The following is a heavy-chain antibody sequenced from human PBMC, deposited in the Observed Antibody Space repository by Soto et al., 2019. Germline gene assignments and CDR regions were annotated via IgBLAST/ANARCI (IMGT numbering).Heavy chain of an antibody. V-gene: IGHV6-1*01. CDR2: TYYRSKWYN. CDR3: AGGRLLGLDP. Sequence: PSQTLSLTCAISGDSVSSNSAAWNWIRQSPSRGLEWLGRTYYRSKWYNDYAESVKSRITINADTSKNQFSLQLYSVTPEDTALYYCAGGRLLGLDPWGQGTLVTVSS. CDR1: GDSVSSNSAA. J-gene: IGHJ5*02. D-gene: IGHD6-25*01.